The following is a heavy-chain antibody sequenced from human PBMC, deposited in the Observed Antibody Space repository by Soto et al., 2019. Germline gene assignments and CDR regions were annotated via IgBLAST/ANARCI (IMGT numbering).Heavy chain of an antibody. CDR1: GGSFSGYY. Sequence: SETLSLTCAVYGGSFSGYYWSWIRQPPGKGLEWIGEINHSGSTNYNPSLKSRVTISVDTSKNQFSLKLSSVTAADTAVYYCARTWITIFGVVIHYMDVWGKGTTVTVSS. D-gene: IGHD3-3*01. J-gene: IGHJ6*03. CDR2: INHSGST. CDR3: ARTWITIFGVVIHYMDV. V-gene: IGHV4-34*01.